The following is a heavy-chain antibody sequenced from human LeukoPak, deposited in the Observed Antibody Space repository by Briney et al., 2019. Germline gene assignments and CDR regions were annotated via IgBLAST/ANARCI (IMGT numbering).Heavy chain of an antibody. Sequence: SETLSLTCTVSGYSVSSTYFWGWIRQPPGKGLEWIGSIHHSGNTYYNPSLKSRVTISVDTSKNQFSLKLSSVTAADTAVYYCARTPSVTTYYFDSWGQGTLVTVSS. D-gene: IGHD4-17*01. CDR2: IHHSGNT. CDR1: GYSVSSTYF. CDR3: ARTPSVTTYYFDS. V-gene: IGHV4-38-2*02. J-gene: IGHJ4*02.